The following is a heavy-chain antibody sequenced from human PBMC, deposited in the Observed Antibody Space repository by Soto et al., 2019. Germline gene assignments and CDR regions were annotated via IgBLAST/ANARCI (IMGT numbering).Heavy chain of an antibody. CDR2: ISGSGGST. J-gene: IGHJ4*02. CDR3: AKDDGSGWYFGP. D-gene: IGHD6-19*01. V-gene: IGHV3-23*01. CDR1: GFTFSSYA. Sequence: PGGSLRLSCAASGFTFSSYAMSWVRQAPGKGLEWVSAISGSGGSTYYADSVKGRFTISRDNSKNTLYLHMNSLRAEDTAVYYCAKDDGSGWYFGPWGQGTLVTVSS.